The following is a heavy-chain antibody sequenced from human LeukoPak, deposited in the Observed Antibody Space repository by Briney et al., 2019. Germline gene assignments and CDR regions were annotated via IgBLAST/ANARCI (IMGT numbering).Heavy chain of an antibody. CDR2: ISYDGSKK. J-gene: IGHJ5*01. Sequence: PGGSLRLSCAASGFTFSTYALHWVRQAPGKGLEWVAVISYDGSKKYYADSLKGRFTISRDNSKNTLFLQMNSLRAEDTDVYYCARDYSSTSVLDSWGQGTLVTVSS. D-gene: IGHD2-2*01. V-gene: IGHV3-30*04. CDR3: ARDYSSTSVLDS. CDR1: GFTFSTYA.